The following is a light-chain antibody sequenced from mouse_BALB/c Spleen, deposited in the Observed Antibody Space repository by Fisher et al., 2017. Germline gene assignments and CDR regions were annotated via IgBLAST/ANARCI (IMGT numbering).Light chain of an antibody. Sequence: IVLTQSTALMSASPGEKVTITCSASSSVSYMHWFQQKPGTSPKLLIYRTSNLASGVPARFSGSGSGTSYSLTISSMEAEDAATYYCQQWSSNPLTFGAGTKLELK. J-gene: IGKJ5*01. CDR3: QQWSSNPLT. V-gene: IGKV4-57*01. CDR1: SSVSY. CDR2: RTS.